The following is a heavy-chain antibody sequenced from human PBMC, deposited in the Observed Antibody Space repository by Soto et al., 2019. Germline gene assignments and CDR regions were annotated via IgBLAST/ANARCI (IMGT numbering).Heavy chain of an antibody. CDR3: ARGYESSRRYLPHLDY. Sequence: QVQLQQWGAGLLKPSETLSLRCVVNSGSFSGYYWTWIRQTQGKVMEWIGEISHSGRTNYNPSLMSRVTMSADTSKKQFSLRMSSVTAADTALYFCARGYESSRRYLPHLDYWGQGTLVTVSS. CDR1: SGSFSGYY. CDR2: ISHSGRT. D-gene: IGHD3-22*01. V-gene: IGHV4-34*01. J-gene: IGHJ4*02.